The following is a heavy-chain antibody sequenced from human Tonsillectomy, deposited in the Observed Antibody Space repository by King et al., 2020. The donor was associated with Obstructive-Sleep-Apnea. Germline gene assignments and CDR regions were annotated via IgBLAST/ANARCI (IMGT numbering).Heavy chain of an antibody. CDR3: ARGVVVVTALGYFDY. Sequence: VQLVESGGGLVKPGGSLRLSCAASGFTFSYYYMSWIRQAPGKGLEWVSYISVSSSYTNYADSVKGRFTISRDNANNSLYLQMNSLRAEDTAVYYCARGVVVVTALGYFDYWGQGTLVTVSS. CDR1: GFTFSYYY. CDR2: ISVSSSYT. D-gene: IGHD2-21*02. J-gene: IGHJ4*02. V-gene: IGHV3-11*06.